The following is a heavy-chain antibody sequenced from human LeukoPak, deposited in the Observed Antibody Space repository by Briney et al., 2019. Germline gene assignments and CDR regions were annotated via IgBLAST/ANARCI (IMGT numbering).Heavy chain of an antibody. CDR2: ISWNSGKI. V-gene: IGHV3-9*03. CDR3: AKGAYSSSSSSPDY. D-gene: IGHD6-6*01. J-gene: IGHJ4*02. CDR1: GFTFDDYA. Sequence: PGRSLRLSCAASGFTFDDYAMHWVRQAPGKGLEWVSSISWNSGKIVYADSVKGRFTISRDNAKNSLYLQMNSLRAEDMALYYCAKGAYSSSSSSPDYWGQGTLVTVSS.